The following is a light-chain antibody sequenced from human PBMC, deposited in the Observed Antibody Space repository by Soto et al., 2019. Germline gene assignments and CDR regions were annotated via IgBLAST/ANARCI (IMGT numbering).Light chain of an antibody. CDR2: GAS. V-gene: IGKV3-15*01. CDR3: QQYNNFWT. J-gene: IGKJ1*01. Sequence: EIVMTQSPATLSVSPGETATLSCWASQSVSSNLAWYQQKPGQAPRLLSYGASTRATDIPARFSGSGSGTEFTLTISSLQSEDFAVYYCQQYNNFWTFGQGTKVEIK. CDR1: QSVSSN.